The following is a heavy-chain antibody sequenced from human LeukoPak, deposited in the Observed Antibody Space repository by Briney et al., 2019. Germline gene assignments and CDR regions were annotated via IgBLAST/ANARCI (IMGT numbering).Heavy chain of an antibody. Sequence: PGGSLRLSCLTSGFTLSTNAMSWVRQAPGKGLEWFSGISGSGASTYYADSVKGRFTISRDDSRNTLYLQMNSLRGDDTAVYYCAKDVGKWESLHFFDYWGQGTLVTASS. CDR1: GFTLSTNA. CDR3: AKDVGKWESLHFFDY. J-gene: IGHJ4*02. D-gene: IGHD1-26*01. CDR2: ISGSGAST. V-gene: IGHV3-23*01.